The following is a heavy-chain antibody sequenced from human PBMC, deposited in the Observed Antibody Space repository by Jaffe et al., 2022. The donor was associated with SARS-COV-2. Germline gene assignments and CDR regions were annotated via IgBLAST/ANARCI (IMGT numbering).Heavy chain of an antibody. CDR2: IKSKTDGGTT. D-gene: IGHD6-13*01. Sequence: EVQLVESGGGLVKPGGSLRLSCAASGFTFSNAWMSWVRQAPGKGLEWVGRIKSKTDGGTTDYAAPVKGRFTISRDDSKNTLYLQMNSLKTEDTAVYYCTTRAYSSSWLNYYYYGMDVWGQGTTVTVSS. CDR3: TTRAYSSSWLNYYYYGMDV. CDR1: GFTFSNAW. J-gene: IGHJ6*02. V-gene: IGHV3-15*01.